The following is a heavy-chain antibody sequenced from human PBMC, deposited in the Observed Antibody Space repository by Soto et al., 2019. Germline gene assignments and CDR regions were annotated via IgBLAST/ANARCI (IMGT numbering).Heavy chain of an antibody. J-gene: IGHJ4*02. D-gene: IGHD3-22*01. CDR3: ARAPSVNYDESGYFDY. V-gene: IGHV4-30-2*01. CDR2: IYHSGST. Sequence: QLQLQESGSGLVKPSQTLSLTCAVSGGSISSGGYSWGWIRQPPGKGLEGIGYIYHSGSTYYNPSLKSRVTISVDRSKNQFSLKLSSVTAADTAVYYCARAPSVNYDESGYFDYWGQGTLVTVSS. CDR1: GGSISSGGYS.